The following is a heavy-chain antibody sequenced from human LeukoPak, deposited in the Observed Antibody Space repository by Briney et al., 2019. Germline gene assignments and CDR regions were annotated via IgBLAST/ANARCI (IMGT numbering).Heavy chain of an antibody. CDR3: ARGYCSGGSCYSYYYYNYMDV. Sequence: SETLSLTCTVSGYSISSGYYWGWIRQPPGKGLEWIGSIYHSGKNYYNPSLKSRVTMSVDTSKNQFSLKLSSVTAADTAVYYCARGYCSGGSCYSYYYYNYMDVWGKGTTVTVSS. J-gene: IGHJ6*03. CDR1: GYSISSGYY. D-gene: IGHD2-15*01. CDR2: IYHSGKN. V-gene: IGHV4-38-2*02.